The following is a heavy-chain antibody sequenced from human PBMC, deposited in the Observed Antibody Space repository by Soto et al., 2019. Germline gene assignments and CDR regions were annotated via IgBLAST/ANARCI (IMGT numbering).Heavy chain of an antibody. CDR1: GFTFSSYA. J-gene: IGHJ2*01. D-gene: IGHD3-3*02. Sequence: QVQRVESGGGVVQPGRSLRLSCAASGFTFSSYAMHGVRQAPGKGLEWVAVISYDGSNKYYAASVKGRFTISRGYSKNTLYLQMNSLRAEYTVVYYCARDGVWPFLEWLSETYFDLWGRGTLVTVSS. CDR3: ARDGVWPFLEWLSETYFDL. V-gene: IGHV3-30-3*01. CDR2: ISYDGSNK.